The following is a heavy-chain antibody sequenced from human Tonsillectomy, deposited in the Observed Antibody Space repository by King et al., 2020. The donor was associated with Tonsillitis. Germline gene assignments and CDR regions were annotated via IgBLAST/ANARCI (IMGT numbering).Heavy chain of an antibody. V-gene: IGHV3-13*01. Sequence: VQLVESGGGLVQPGGSLRLSCAASGFTFSNYDMHWVRQGTGEGLEWVSAIGTAGDTYYPDSVKGRFTISRENAENSLYLQMDSLRAGDTAVYYCARGRGYYSDWYSFEYWGQGALVTVSS. CDR2: IGTAGDT. J-gene: IGHJ4*02. CDR3: ARGRGYYSDWYSFEY. D-gene: IGHD6-19*01. CDR1: GFTFSNYD.